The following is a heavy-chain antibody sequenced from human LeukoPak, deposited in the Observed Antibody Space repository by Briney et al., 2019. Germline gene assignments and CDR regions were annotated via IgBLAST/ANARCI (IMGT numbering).Heavy chain of an antibody. D-gene: IGHD1-26*01. CDR1: GFTFSSYA. CDR3: AKDVGYDPAFWFDP. V-gene: IGHV3-23*01. CDR2: FGGCAVTT. Sequence: PGGSLRLSCAASGFTFSSYAMRWVRQAPGEGREWVSAFGGCAVTTYSAASLKGRFTISRYNSKNTLYLQMTSLRAEDTAVYSCAKDVGYDPAFWFDPCGQGTLFTVSS. J-gene: IGHJ5*02.